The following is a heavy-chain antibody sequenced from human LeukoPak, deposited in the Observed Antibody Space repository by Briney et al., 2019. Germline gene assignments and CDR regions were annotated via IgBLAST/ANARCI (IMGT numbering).Heavy chain of an antibody. CDR3: ARENQYYNY. Sequence: ASAKVSCKASGYTFTDYYMRWVRQAPGQGLEWMGWINPKSGGTNYAQNFQGRVTMTRDTSISTAYMELSSLRSDDTAVYYCARENQYYNYWGQGNLVTVSS. D-gene: IGHD3-10*01. CDR1: GYTFTDYY. CDR2: INPKSGGT. J-gene: IGHJ4*02. V-gene: IGHV1-2*02.